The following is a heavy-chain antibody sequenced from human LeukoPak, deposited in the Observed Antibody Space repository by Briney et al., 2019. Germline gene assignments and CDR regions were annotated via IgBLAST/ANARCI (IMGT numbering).Heavy chain of an antibody. CDR1: GFTFSSYA. J-gene: IGHJ4*02. D-gene: IGHD6-13*01. CDR2: ISYDGSNK. Sequence: GGSLRLSCAASGFTFSSYAMHWVRQAPGKGLEWVAVISYDGSNKYYADSVKGRFTISRDNSKNTLYLQMNSLRAEDTAVYYCARGGLWAAAGNIDYWGQGTLVTVSS. V-gene: IGHV3-30-3*01. CDR3: ARGGLWAAAGNIDY.